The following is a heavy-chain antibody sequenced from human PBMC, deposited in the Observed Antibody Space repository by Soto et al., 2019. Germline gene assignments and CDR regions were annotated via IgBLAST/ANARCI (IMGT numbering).Heavy chain of an antibody. CDR1: GYSFTSYW. D-gene: IGHD3-9*01. J-gene: IGHJ4*02. CDR3: ARQRNYHILTGHPDY. Sequence: PGESLKISCKGSGYSFTSYWISWVRQMPGKGLEWMGRIDPSDSYTNYSPSFQGHVTISADKSISTAYLQWSSLKASDTAMYYCARQRNYHILTGHPDYWVQGTLXTVS. V-gene: IGHV5-10-1*01. CDR2: IDPSDSYT.